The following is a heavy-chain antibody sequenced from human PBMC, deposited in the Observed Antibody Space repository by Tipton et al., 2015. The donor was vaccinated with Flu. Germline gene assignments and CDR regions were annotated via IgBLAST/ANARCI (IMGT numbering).Heavy chain of an antibody. CDR1: GGSISSGTYY. V-gene: IGHV4-39*07. CDR2: IYYSGST. D-gene: IGHD3-10*01. Sequence: TLSLTCSVSGGSISSGTYYWGWIRQPPGKGLEWIGSIYYSGSTYYSPSLKSRVTMSVDTSKNQFSLRLNSVTAADTALYYCARDGGRLWFGDHYYYGLDVWGQGTTVTVSS. CDR3: ARDGGRLWFGDHYYYGLDV. J-gene: IGHJ6*02.